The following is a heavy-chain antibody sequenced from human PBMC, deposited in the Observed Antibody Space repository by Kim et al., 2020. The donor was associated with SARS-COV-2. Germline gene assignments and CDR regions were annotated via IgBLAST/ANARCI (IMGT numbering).Heavy chain of an antibody. V-gene: IGHV3-53*01. CDR3: ARDLDYYGMDV. CDR2: ST. J-gene: IGHJ6*02. Sequence: STKYAYSRRARFTISRDNSKNTQNLQMNSLRAEETAVYYCARDLDYYGMDVWGQGTTVTVSS.